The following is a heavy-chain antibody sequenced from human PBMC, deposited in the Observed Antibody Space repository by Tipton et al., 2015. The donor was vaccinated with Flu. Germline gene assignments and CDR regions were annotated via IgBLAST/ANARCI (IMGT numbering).Heavy chain of an antibody. CDR3: ARVARIASDDLPGWIDP. CDR2: VYVSGST. D-gene: IGHD6-13*01. CDR1: GDSIGSGNAY. V-gene: IGHV4-61*02. J-gene: IGHJ5*02. Sequence: GLVKPSQTLSLTCSVSGDSIGSGNAYWSWIRQPAGRGLEYIGRVYVSGSTNYNPSLKSRVTISLDTSKNQFSLNLRSVTAADTAVYYCARVARIASDDLPGWIDPWGQGTLVTVSS.